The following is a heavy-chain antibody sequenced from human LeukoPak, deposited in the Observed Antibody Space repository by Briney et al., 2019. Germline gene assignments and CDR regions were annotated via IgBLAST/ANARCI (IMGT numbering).Heavy chain of an antibody. CDR2: IYDDGSQK. V-gene: IGHV3-30*12. J-gene: IGHJ4*02. Sequence: GGSLRLSCAASAFTFSRYGMHWVRRAPGKGLEWVAGIYDDGSQKYYGDSVKGRFTISRDNSQKTLNLHMISLKPDDTAVYFCARVGSTGWYGDFDLWGQGAPVTVYS. D-gene: IGHD6-19*01. CDR1: AFTFSRYG. CDR3: ARVGSTGWYGDFDL.